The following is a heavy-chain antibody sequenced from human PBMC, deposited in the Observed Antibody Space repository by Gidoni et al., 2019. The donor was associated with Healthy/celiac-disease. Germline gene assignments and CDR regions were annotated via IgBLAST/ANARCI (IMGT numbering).Heavy chain of an antibody. CDR2: IWYDGSNK. Sequence: QVQLVESGGGVVQPGRSLSLSCAASGFTFSIYCMHWVRQAPGKVLEWVAVIWYDGSNKYYADSVKGRFTSSRDNSKNTLYLKMNSLRAEDTAVYYCARESWGNVVVPAAPFDYWGQGTLVTVSS. CDR3: ARESWGNVVVPAAPFDY. CDR1: GFTFSIYC. D-gene: IGHD2-2*01. V-gene: IGHV3-33*01. J-gene: IGHJ4*02.